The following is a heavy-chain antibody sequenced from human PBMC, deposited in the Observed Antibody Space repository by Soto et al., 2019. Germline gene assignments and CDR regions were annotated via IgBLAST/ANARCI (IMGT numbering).Heavy chain of an antibody. J-gene: IGHJ6*02. CDR3: ARGGTYYDILTGLRGGMDV. CDR1: GYTFTSYG. V-gene: IGHV1-18*01. D-gene: IGHD3-9*01. CDR2: ISAYNGNT. Sequence: QVQLVQSGAEVKKPGASVKVSCKASGYTFTSYGISWVRQAPGQGLEWMGWISAYNGNTNYAQKLQGRVTMTTDPSTSTAYMGLRSLRSKDTAVYYCARGGTYYDILTGLRGGMDVWGQGTTVTVSS.